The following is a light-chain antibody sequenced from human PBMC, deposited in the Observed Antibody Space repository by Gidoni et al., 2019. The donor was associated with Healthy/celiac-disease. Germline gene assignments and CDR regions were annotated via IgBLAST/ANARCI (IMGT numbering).Light chain of an antibody. CDR1: QSVLYSSNNKNY. CDR2: WAS. V-gene: IGKV4-1*01. J-gene: IGKJ2*01. Sequence: IVLTQSPASLAVTLGDRATINCKSSQSVLYSSNNKNYLAWYQQKPGQPPKLLIYWASTRESGVPYRFSGSGSGTDFTLTISSLQAEDVAVYYCQQYYSTPYTFGQGTKLEIK. CDR3: QQYYSTPYT.